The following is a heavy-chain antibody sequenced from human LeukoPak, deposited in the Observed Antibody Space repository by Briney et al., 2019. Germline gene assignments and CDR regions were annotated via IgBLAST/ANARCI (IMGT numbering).Heavy chain of an antibody. J-gene: IGHJ3*02. CDR2: IYSGGST. D-gene: IGHD3-3*01. V-gene: IGHV3-66*01. CDR1: GFTVSSNY. CDR3: ARGGDFWSGYPRDAFDI. Sequence: GGSLRLSCAASGFTVSSNYMSWVRQAPGKGLEWVSVIYSGGSTYYADSVKGRFTISRDNSKNTLYLQMNSLRAEDTAVYYCARGGDFWSGYPRDAFDIWGQGTMVTVSS.